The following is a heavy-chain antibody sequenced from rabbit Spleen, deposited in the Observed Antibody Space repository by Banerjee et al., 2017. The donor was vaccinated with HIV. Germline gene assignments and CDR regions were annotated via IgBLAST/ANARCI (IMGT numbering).Heavy chain of an antibody. CDR1: GFDLSTYG. D-gene: IGHD8-1*01. CDR2: IDPIFGIT. V-gene: IGHV1S47*01. Sequence: QEQLVESGGGLVQPGGSLKLSCKASGFDLSTYGVSWVRQAPGKGQEWIGYIDPIFGITYYTNWVNGRFSITRENAQNTVLLQITTLTAADTAIYFCERDGAGGSYFDLWGQGTLVTVS. J-gene: IGHJ4*01. CDR3: ERDGAGGSYFDL.